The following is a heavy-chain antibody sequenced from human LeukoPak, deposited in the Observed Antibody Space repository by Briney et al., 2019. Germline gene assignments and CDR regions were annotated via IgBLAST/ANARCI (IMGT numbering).Heavy chain of an antibody. V-gene: IGHV3-48*03. CDR2: ISSSGSTI. Sequence: PGGSLRLSCAASAFTFSSYEMNWVRQAPGKGLAWVSYISSSGSTIYYADSVKGRFTISRDNAKNSLYLQMNSLRAEDTAVYYCARSGILTGRYFDYWGQGTLVTVSS. CDR3: ARSGILTGRYFDY. CDR1: AFTFSSYE. D-gene: IGHD3-9*01. J-gene: IGHJ4*02.